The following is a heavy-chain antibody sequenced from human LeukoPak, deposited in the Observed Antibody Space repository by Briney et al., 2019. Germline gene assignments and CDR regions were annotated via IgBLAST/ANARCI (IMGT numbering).Heavy chain of an antibody. V-gene: IGHV3-21*01. CDR1: GFTFSTYD. D-gene: IGHD2/OR15-2a*01. CDR2: ISSSGSYK. Sequence: PGGSLRLSCAASGFTFSTYDINWVRQAPGKGLEWVSSISSSGSYKYYADSVKGRCTISRDNAKNSLYLQMNSLRAEDTAVYYCARGRNSGFDYWGQGTLVTVSS. CDR3: ARGRNSGFDY. J-gene: IGHJ4*02.